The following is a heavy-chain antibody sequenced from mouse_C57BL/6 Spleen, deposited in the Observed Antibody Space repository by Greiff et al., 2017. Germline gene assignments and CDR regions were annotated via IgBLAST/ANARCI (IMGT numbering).Heavy chain of an antibody. V-gene: IGHV1-7*01. CDR1: GYTFTSYW. CDR3: ARGSTGYYFDY. CDR2: INPSSGYT. Sequence: VQLQQPGAELAKPGASVKLSCKASGYTFTSYWMHWVKQRPGQGLEWIGYINPSSGYTKYNQKFKDKATLTADKSSSTAYMQLSSLTSEDSAVYYCARGSTGYYFDYWGQGTTLTVSS. D-gene: IGHD4-1*01. J-gene: IGHJ2*01.